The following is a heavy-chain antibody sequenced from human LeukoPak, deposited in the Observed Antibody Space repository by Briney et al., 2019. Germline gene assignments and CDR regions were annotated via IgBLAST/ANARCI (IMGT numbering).Heavy chain of an antibody. CDR1: GFTFSSYD. V-gene: IGHV3-13*01. Sequence: GGSLRLSCAASGFTFSSYDMHWVRQATGKGLEWVSAIGTAGDTYYPGSVKGRFTISRENAKNSLYLQMNSLRAGDTAVYYCARWGTTVTSYGMDVWGQGTTVTVSS. CDR2: IGTAGDT. D-gene: IGHD4-17*01. J-gene: IGHJ6*02. CDR3: ARWGTTVTSYGMDV.